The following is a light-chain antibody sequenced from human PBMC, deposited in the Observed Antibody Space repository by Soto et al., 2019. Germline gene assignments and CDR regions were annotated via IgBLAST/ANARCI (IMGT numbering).Light chain of an antibody. J-gene: IGKJ3*01. Sequence: DIQMTQSPSSLSASVGDRVTITCRASQSISSYLNWYQQKPGKAPKLLIYAASSLQSGVPSRFSGSGSGTDFTLTISSLQPEDVATYYCQQSYRTPLFTFGPGTKVDIK. CDR3: QQSYRTPLFT. V-gene: IGKV1-39*01. CDR1: QSISSY. CDR2: AAS.